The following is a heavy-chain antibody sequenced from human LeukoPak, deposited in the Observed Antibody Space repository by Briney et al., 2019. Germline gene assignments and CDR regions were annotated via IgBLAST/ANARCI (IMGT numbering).Heavy chain of an antibody. D-gene: IGHD4-17*01. Sequence: PSETPSLTCTVSGGSVSRGSYYWNWIRQPPGKGLEWIGYIYHSGSTNYNPSLKSRVTIPIDTSKNQFSLKLSSVTAADTAVYYCARGSLQFGTVTYFDYWGQGTLVTVSS. CDR1: GGSVSRGSYY. J-gene: IGHJ4*02. V-gene: IGHV4-61*01. CDR2: IYHSGST. CDR3: ARGSLQFGTVTYFDY.